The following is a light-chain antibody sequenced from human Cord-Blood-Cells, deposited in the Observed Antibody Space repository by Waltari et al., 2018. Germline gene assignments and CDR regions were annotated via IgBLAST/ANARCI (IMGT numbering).Light chain of an antibody. J-gene: IGKJ3*01. CDR3: QQYNNWPPFT. V-gene: IGKV3-15*01. CDR1: QSVSSN. CDR2: GAS. Sequence: EIVMTQSPATLSVSPGERATTSCRASQSVSSNLAWYQQKPGRAPRLLIYGASTRATGIPARFIGSGSGTECTRTISSLQAEDFAVYFCQQYNNWPPFTFGPGTKVDIK.